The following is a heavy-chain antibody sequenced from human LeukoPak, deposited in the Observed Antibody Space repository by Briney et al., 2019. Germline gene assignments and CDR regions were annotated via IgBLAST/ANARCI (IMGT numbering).Heavy chain of an antibody. V-gene: IGHV4-31*03. Sequence: SETLSLTCTVSGGSISSGGYYWSWIRQHPGKGLEWIGYMYYSGSTFCNPSLKSRVTISVDTSKNQFSLKLSSVTAAYTAVYSCATVGGNHRFDFWGQGTLVTVSS. D-gene: IGHD1-14*01. CDR2: MYYSGST. CDR3: ATVGGNHRFDF. CDR1: GGSISSGGYY. J-gene: IGHJ4*02.